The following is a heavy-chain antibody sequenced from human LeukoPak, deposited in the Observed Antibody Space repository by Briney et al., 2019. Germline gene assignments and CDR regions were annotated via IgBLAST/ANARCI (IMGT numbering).Heavy chain of an antibody. CDR1: GFTFSSYW. D-gene: IGHD3-3*01. V-gene: IGHV3-7*01. Sequence: GGSLRLSCAASGFTFSSYWMSWVRQAPGKGLEWVANIKQDGGEKYYVDSVKGRFTISRDNAKNSLYLQMNSLRAEDTAVYYCARDRPFYDFWSGYRSYYGMDVWGQGTTVTVSS. CDR3: ARDRPFYDFWSGYRSYYGMDV. CDR2: IKQDGGEK. J-gene: IGHJ6*02.